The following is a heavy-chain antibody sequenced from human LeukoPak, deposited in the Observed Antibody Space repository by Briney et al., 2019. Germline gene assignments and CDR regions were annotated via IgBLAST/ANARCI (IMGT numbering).Heavy chain of an antibody. CDR1: GGTFSSYA. J-gene: IGHJ5*02. Sequence: SVKVSCKASGGTFSSYAISWVRQAPGQGLEWMGRIIPILGIANYAQKFQGRVTITADKSTSTAYMELSSLRSEDTAVYYCARLNTAAAAGIRWFDPWGQGTLVTVSS. V-gene: IGHV1-69*04. D-gene: IGHD6-13*01. CDR2: IIPILGIA. CDR3: ARLNTAAAAGIRWFDP.